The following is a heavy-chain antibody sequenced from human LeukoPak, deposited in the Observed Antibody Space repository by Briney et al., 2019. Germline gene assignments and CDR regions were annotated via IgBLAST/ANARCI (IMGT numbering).Heavy chain of an antibody. J-gene: IGHJ4*02. Sequence: PGGSLRLSCAASRFTFSNAWTSWVRQAPGKGLEWVGHIKSKTDGGTTDYAAPVKGRFTISRDDPKNTLYLQMNSLRTEDTAVYYCTTDRDYGDYPEYYFDYWGQGTLVTVSS. CDR3: TTDRDYGDYPEYYFDY. CDR2: IKSKTDGGTT. D-gene: IGHD4-17*01. CDR1: RFTFSNAW. V-gene: IGHV3-15*01.